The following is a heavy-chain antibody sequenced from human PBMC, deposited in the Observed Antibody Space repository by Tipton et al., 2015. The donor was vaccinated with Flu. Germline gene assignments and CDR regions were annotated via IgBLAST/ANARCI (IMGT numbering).Heavy chain of an antibody. Sequence: TLSLTCTVSGGSLSSFYWTWIRQSAGKGLEWIGRAYSSGTTNFNPSLKSRLTMSLDASKNQFSLTLNSVTAADTAVYYCARGQGNSGWRYFDYWGQGTLVTVSS. CDR2: AYSSGTT. V-gene: IGHV4-4*07. CDR3: ARGQGNSGWRYFDY. CDR1: GGSLSSFY. D-gene: IGHD6-19*01. J-gene: IGHJ4*02.